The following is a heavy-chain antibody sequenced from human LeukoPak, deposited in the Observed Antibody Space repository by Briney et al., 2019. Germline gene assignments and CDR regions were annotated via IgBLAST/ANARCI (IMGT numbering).Heavy chain of an antibody. CDR1: GFTFSSYS. CDR3: AKGGYYDILVGYTEYAFDV. D-gene: IGHD3-9*01. CDR2: ISSSSSTI. Sequence: PGGSLRLSCAASGFTFSSYSMNWVRQAPGKGLEWVSYISSSSSTIYYADSVKGRFTISRDISKNTLYLQMNSLRPEDTAVYYCAKGGYYDILVGYTEYAFDVWGQGTLVTVSS. V-gene: IGHV3-48*01. J-gene: IGHJ3*01.